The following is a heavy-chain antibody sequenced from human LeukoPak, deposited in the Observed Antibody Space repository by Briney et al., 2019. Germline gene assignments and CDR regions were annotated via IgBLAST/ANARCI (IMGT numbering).Heavy chain of an antibody. J-gene: IGHJ4*02. D-gene: IGHD2-15*01. V-gene: IGHV3-23*01. Sequence: PGGSLRLSCAASGFTFSSYAMHWVRQAPGKGLEWVSGTGASGSSTYYADSVKGRFTISRDNSKNTLYLQMNSLRAEDTAVYYCAKTSGGNYWGQGTLVTVSS. CDR1: GFTFSSYA. CDR3: AKTSGGNY. CDR2: TGASGSST.